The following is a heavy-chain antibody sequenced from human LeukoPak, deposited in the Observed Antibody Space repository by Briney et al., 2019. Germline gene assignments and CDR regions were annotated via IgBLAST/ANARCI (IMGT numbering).Heavy chain of an antibody. V-gene: IGHV3-66*01. CDR2: IYSGGST. Sequence: GGSLRLSCAASGFTFSSYSMNWVRQAPGKGLEWVSLIYSGGSTYYADSVKGRFTISRDNSKNTLYLQMNSLRAEDTAVYYCAKKYSTGLDPWGQGTLVTVSS. D-gene: IGHD1-26*01. J-gene: IGHJ5*02. CDR1: GFTFSSYS. CDR3: AKKYSTGLDP.